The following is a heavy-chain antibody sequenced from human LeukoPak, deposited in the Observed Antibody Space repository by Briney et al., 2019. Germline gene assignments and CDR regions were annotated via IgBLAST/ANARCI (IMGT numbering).Heavy chain of an antibody. D-gene: IGHD3-22*01. V-gene: IGHV3-23*01. CDR3: AKTNGYYDY. CDR1: GFTFSNYG. CDR2: ISGNRDNT. J-gene: IGHJ4*02. Sequence: PGGSLRLSCAASGFTFSNYGMSWLRQAPGKGLEWVSGISGNRDNTYYADSVKGRSSISRDNSKNTLYLQMDSLRAEDTAVYHCAKTNGYYDYWGRGTLVTVSS.